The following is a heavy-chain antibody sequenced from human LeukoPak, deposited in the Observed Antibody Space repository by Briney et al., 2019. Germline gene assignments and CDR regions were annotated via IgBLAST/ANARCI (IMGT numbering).Heavy chain of an antibody. CDR3: AKWTYYYDSSGTNRGSSQGR. CDR1: GFTFSSYG. Sequence: PGGSLRLSCAASGFTFSSYGMSWVRQAPGKGLEWVSAISGSGGSTYYADSVKGRFTISRDNSKNTLYLQMNSLRAEDTAVYYCAKWTYYYDSSGTNRGSSQGRWGQGTLVTVSS. CDR2: ISGSGGST. D-gene: IGHD3-22*01. V-gene: IGHV3-23*01. J-gene: IGHJ4*02.